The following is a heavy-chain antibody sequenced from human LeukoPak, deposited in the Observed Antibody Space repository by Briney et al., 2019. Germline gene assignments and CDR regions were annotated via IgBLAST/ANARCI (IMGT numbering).Heavy chain of an antibody. CDR2: IYYSGST. Sequence: PSETLSLTCTVSGGSISSYYWSWIRQPPGKGLEWIGYIYYSGSTNYNPSLKNRVTISVDTSKNQFSLKLSSVTAADTAVYYCARDPGVQQGYYYYGMDVWGQGTTVTVSS. CDR1: GGSISSYY. CDR3: ARDPGVQQGYYYYGMDV. V-gene: IGHV4-59*01. D-gene: IGHD6-13*01. J-gene: IGHJ6*02.